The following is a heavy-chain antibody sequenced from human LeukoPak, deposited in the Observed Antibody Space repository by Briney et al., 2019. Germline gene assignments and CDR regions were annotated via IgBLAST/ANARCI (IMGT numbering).Heavy chain of an antibody. Sequence: SSETLSLTCTVSGGSISSGNYYWSWIRQPAGKGLEWIGRIYTSGSTSYNPSLKSRVTISLDTSKNQISLKLSSVTAADTAVYYCARAYSSSWYRFDYWGQGTLVTVSS. D-gene: IGHD6-13*01. J-gene: IGHJ4*02. CDR2: IYTSGST. CDR3: ARAYSSSWYRFDY. V-gene: IGHV4-61*02. CDR1: GGSISSGNYY.